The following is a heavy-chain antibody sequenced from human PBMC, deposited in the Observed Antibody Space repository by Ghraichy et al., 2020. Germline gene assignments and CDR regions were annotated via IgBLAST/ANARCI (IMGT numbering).Heavy chain of an antibody. CDR3: ATLADNDGSGHFDC. D-gene: IGHD2-15*01. Sequence: GGALRLSCVASGFTFNNYEMNWVRQAPGKGLEWISYINTDSEKMYYADSVKGRFTISRDNAKNSLFLQMDSLRAEDTAVYFCATLADNDGSGHFDCWGQGTLVTVSS. CDR2: INTDSEKM. CDR1: GFTFNNYE. J-gene: IGHJ4*02. V-gene: IGHV3-48*03.